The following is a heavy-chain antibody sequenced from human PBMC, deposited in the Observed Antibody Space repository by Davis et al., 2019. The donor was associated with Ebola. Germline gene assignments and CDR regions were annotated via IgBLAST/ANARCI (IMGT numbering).Heavy chain of an antibody. CDR2: ISSSSSYI. CDR3: ARDARPYHYDILTGYYMGVGYFDY. Sequence: GGSLRLSCAASGFTFSSYSMNWVRQAPGKGLEWVSSISSSSSYIYYADSVKGRFTISRDNAKNSLYLQMNSLRAEDTAVYYCARDARPYHYDILTGYYMGVGYFDYWGQGTLVTVSS. J-gene: IGHJ4*02. V-gene: IGHV3-21*01. CDR1: GFTFSSYS. D-gene: IGHD3-9*01.